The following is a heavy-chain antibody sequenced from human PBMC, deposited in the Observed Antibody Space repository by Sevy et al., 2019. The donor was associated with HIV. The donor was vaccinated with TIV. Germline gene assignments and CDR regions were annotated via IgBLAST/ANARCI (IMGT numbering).Heavy chain of an antibody. CDR1: GFTLTNEF. V-gene: IGHV3-23*01. J-gene: IGHJ4*02. CDR2: ISGSGVST. D-gene: IGHD5-18*01. CDR3: AKGDTPMLRFGYFDY. Sequence: GGSLRLSCAVSGFTLTNEFFSWVRQAPGKGLEWVAAISGSGVSTFYADSVKGRFTISRDNSKNTLYLQMNSLRTEDTAVYYCAKGDTPMLRFGYFDYWGQGTLVTVSS.